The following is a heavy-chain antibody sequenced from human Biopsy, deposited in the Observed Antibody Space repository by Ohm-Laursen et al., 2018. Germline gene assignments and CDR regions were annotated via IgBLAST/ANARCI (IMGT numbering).Heavy chain of an antibody. V-gene: IGHV1-2*02. Sequence: GATVKISCNASGYTFTDYYAHWVRQAPGHGLEWMGWIDTINGGARYAQKFQGRVTMTRDTSISTAYMELSRLTSDDTAVYYCAREQDPWGQGTLVTVSS. CDR3: AREQDP. CDR2: IDTINGGA. CDR1: GYTFTDYY. J-gene: IGHJ5*02.